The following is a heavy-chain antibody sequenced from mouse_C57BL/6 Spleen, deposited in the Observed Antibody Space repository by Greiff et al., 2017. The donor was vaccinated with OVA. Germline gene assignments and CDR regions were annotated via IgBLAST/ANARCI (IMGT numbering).Heavy chain of an antibody. Sequence: EVKVVESGGGLVQPGGSLSLSCAASGFTFPDYYMSWVRQPPGKALEWLGFIRNKANGYTTEYSASVKGRFTISRYNSQSILYLQMNALRAEDRATYYCARYRLVFDYWGQGTTLTVSS. CDR2: IRNKANGYTT. V-gene: IGHV7-3*01. CDR3: ARYRLVFDY. J-gene: IGHJ2*01. CDR1: GFTFPDYY. D-gene: IGHD1-1*02.